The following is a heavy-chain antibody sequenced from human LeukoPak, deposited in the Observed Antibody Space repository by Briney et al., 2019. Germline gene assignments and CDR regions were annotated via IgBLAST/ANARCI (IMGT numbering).Heavy chain of an antibody. Sequence: PGGSLRLSCAASGFTFSSYAMSWVRQAPGKGLEWVSAISGSGGSTYYADSVKGRFTISRDNSKNTLYLQMNSLRAEDTAVYYCARLRGLENYIDWFDPWGQGTLVTVSS. CDR1: GFTFSSYA. CDR3: ARLRGLENYIDWFDP. D-gene: IGHD3-3*01. J-gene: IGHJ5*02. CDR2: ISGSGGST. V-gene: IGHV3-23*01.